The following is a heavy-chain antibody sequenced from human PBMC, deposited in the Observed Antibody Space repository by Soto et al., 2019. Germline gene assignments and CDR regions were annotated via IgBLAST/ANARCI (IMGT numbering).Heavy chain of an antibody. CDR2: INSDGSST. CDR3: ARVGSATVYYGMDV. CDR1: VFTFSSYW. J-gene: IGHJ6*02. V-gene: IGHV3-74*01. Sequence: GVSLRLSCSASVFTFSSYWMHWVRQAPGKGLVWVSRINSDGSSTGYADSVKGRFTISRDNAKNTLYLQMNSLRAEDTAVYYCARVGSATVYYGMDVWGQGTTVTVPS. D-gene: IGHD3-16*01.